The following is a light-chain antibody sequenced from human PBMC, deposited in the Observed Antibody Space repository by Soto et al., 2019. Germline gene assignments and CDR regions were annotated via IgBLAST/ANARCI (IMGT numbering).Light chain of an antibody. CDR3: SSYTSIITVV. J-gene: IGLJ2*01. Sequence: QSALTQPASVSGSPGQSITISCTGTSSDVGGYNYVSWYQQHPGKAPKLMIYDVSNRPSGVSNRFSGSKSGNTASLTISGLQAEDEADHYGSSYTSIITVVFGGGTKVTVL. V-gene: IGLV2-14*01. CDR2: DVS. CDR1: SSDVGGYNY.